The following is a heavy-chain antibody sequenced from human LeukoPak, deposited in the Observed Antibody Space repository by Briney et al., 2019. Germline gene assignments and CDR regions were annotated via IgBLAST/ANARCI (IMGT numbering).Heavy chain of an antibody. J-gene: IGHJ4*02. Sequence: QAGGSLRLSCAASGFTFSDHYMDWVRQAPGKGLEWVGRIRKKANSYTTEYAASVNGRFTISRDDSKNSLHLQMTSLKTEDTAVYHCARALGSYSSFDYWGQGTLVTVSS. CDR3: ARALGSYSSFDY. CDR1: GFTFSDHY. V-gene: IGHV3-72*01. D-gene: IGHD1-26*01. CDR2: IRKKANSYTT.